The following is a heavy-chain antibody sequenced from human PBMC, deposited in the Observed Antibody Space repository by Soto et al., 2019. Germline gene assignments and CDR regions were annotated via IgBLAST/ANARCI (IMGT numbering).Heavy chain of an antibody. D-gene: IGHD2-2*01. Sequence: GGSLRLSCPASGFIFSAYVMSWVRQAPGKGLEWVSFISGSSDNIKYADSVKVRFTITRDNAKSSRYPQMNSLRAEETAVYYCVRESARIVVVPPVDVVNGLDAWGQGTLVTAPQ. CDR3: VRESARIVVVPPVDVVNGLDA. CDR1: GFIFSAYV. V-gene: IGHV3-11*04. CDR2: ISGSSDNI. J-gene: IGHJ5*02.